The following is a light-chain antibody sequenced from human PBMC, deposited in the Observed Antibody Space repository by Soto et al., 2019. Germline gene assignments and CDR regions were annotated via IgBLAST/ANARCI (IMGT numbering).Light chain of an antibody. CDR3: QQSYTAPSIT. J-gene: IGKJ5*01. Sequence: GDKVTITCRASQSIGSSLDWYQQKSGKAPNLLIYGVSGLQGGVPSRFSGSGSGTDFTLSISSLQSEDFATYYCQQSYTAPSITFGQGTRLE. CDR1: QSIGSS. CDR2: GVS. V-gene: IGKV1-39*01.